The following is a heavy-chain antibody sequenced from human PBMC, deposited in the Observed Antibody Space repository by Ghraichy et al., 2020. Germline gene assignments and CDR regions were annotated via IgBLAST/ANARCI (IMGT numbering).Heavy chain of an antibody. CDR2: IKEDGSEK. V-gene: IGHV3-7*01. D-gene: IGHD6-19*01. J-gene: IGHJ4*02. CDR1: GFTFGSYW. CDR3: ARDDGSGWFRF. Sequence: GSLRLSCAASGFTFGSYWMSWVRQAPGKGLEWVANIKEDGSEKYYVDSVKGRFTISRDNAKNSLYLQMNSLRVEDTAVFYCARDDGSGWFRFWGQGTLVTVSS.